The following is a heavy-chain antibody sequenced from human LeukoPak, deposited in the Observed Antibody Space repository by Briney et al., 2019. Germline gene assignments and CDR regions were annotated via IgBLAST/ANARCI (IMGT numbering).Heavy chain of an antibody. CDR3: ARGTAIAVEDY. J-gene: IGHJ4*02. V-gene: IGHV4-34*01. CDR1: GGSFSGYY. D-gene: IGHD6-19*01. Sequence: SETLSPTCAVYGGSFSGYYWSWIRQPPGKGLEWIGEINHSGSTNYNPSLKSRVTISVDTSKNQFSLKLSSVTAADTAVYYCARGTAIAVEDYWGQGTLVTVSS. CDR2: INHSGST.